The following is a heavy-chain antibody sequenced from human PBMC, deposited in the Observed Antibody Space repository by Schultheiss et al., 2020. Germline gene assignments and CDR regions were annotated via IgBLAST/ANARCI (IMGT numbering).Heavy chain of an antibody. CDR1: GGSFSGYY. J-gene: IGHJ4*02. CDR2: INHSGST. V-gene: IGHV4-34*01. D-gene: IGHD4-17*01. CDR3: ARRDGDYVVSPPGPWYY. Sequence: SETLSLTCAVYGGSFSGYYWSWIRQPPGKGLEWIGEINHSGSTNYNPSLKSRVTISVDTSKNQFSLKLSSVTAADTAVYYCARRDGDYVVSPPGPWYYWGQGTLVTVSS.